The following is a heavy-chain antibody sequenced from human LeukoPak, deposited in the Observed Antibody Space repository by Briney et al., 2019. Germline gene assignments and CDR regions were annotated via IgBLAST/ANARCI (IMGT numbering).Heavy chain of an antibody. CDR3: ARESSSLLWFGELSAGFDY. Sequence: PGRSLRLSCAASGFTFSSYAMHWVRQAPGKGLEWVAVISYDGSNKYYADSVKGRFTISRDNSKNTLYLQMNSLRAEATAVYYCARESSSLLWFGELSAGFDYWGQGTLVTVSS. CDR1: GFTFSSYA. V-gene: IGHV3-30-3*01. J-gene: IGHJ4*02. D-gene: IGHD3-10*01. CDR2: ISYDGSNK.